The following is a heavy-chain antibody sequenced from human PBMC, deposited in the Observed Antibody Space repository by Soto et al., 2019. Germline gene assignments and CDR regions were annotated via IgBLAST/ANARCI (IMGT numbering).Heavy chain of an antibody. Sequence: SETLSLTCTVFGGSISSNYWTWIRQTAGKGLEWIGRIYMSGSTNYNPSLKSRVTMSMDTSNNQFSLKLRFVTAADTAVYYCASLQNNWFDPWGQGALVTVSS. V-gene: IGHV4-4*07. J-gene: IGHJ5*02. CDR3: ASLQNNWFDP. CDR1: GGSISSNY. CDR2: IYMSGST.